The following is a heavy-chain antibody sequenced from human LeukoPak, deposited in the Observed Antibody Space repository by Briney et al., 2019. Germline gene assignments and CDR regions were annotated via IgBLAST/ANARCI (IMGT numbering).Heavy chain of an antibody. Sequence: GGSLRLSCAASGFTFSDYAMTWVRQAPGKGLEWVASINHNGNVNYYVDSVKGRFTISRDNAKNSLYLQMSNLRAEDTAVYFCARGGGLDVWGQGATVTVSS. CDR3: ARGGGLDV. J-gene: IGHJ6*02. CDR1: GFTFSDYA. D-gene: IGHD3-16*01. V-gene: IGHV3-7*03. CDR2: INHNGNVN.